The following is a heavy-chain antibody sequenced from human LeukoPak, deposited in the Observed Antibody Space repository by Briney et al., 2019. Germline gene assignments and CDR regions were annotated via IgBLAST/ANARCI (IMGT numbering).Heavy chain of an antibody. D-gene: IGHD3-10*01. CDR2: ISGSGGST. CDR1: GFTFSSYA. Sequence: GGSLRLSCAASGFTFSSYAMSWVRQAPGKGLEWVSAISGSGGSTYYADSVKGRFTISRDNSKNTLYLQMNSLRAEDTAVYYCARHYYYGSGSYSDYWGQGTLVTVSS. CDR3: ARHYYYGSGSYSDY. J-gene: IGHJ4*02. V-gene: IGHV3-23*01.